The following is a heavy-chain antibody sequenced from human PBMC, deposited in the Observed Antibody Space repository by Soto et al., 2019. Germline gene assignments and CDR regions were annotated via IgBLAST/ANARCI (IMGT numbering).Heavy chain of an antibody. CDR1: GDSISRIDYY. CDR3: AREGGSYDSGGYLIRGAFDI. V-gene: IGHV4-31*03. J-gene: IGHJ3*02. D-gene: IGHD3-22*01. Sequence: SETLTLTCSVSGDSISRIDYYWTWIRQHPEKGLEWIGNIYFRGNTYYSPSLESRLTISVDTSKNQFSLKLTSVTAADTAVYYCAREGGSYDSGGYLIRGAFDIWGQGTMVTVSS. CDR2: IYFRGNT.